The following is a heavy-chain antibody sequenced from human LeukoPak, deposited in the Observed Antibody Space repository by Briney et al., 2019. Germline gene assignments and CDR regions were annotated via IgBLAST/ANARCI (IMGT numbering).Heavy chain of an antibody. V-gene: IGHV3-7*04. Sequence: GGSLRLSCAAAGFTFSTYWMTWVRQASGKGLEWVANIKQDGSEKYYVDSVKGRFTISRDNAKNSLYLQMNSLRAEDTAVYYCARDRRCSRTICYYFDYWGQGTLVTVSS. CDR1: GFTFSTYW. J-gene: IGHJ4*02. CDR3: ARDRRCSRTICYYFDY. D-gene: IGHD2-2*01. CDR2: IKQDGSEK.